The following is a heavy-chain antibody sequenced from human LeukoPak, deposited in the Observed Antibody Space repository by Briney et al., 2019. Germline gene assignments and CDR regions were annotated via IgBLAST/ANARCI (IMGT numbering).Heavy chain of an antibody. CDR2: IYSGGST. D-gene: IGHD6-19*01. CDR3: TTDLRLAVAASVPGGY. J-gene: IGHJ4*02. Sequence: GGSLRLSCAASGFTVTNDYMNWVRQAPGKGLEWVSIIYSGGSTYYADSVKGRFTISRDDSKTMLYLQMNSLKTEDTAVYYCTTDLRLAVAASVPGGYWGQGTLVTVSS. CDR1: GFTVTNDY. V-gene: IGHV3-66*01.